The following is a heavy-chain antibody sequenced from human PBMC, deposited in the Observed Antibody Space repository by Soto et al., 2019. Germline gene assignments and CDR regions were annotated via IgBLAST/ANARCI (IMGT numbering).Heavy chain of an antibody. Sequence: PGGSLRLSCAASGFTFDDYAMHWVRQAPGKGLEWVSGISWNSGSIGYADSVKGRFTISRDNAKNSLYLQMNSLRAEDTALYYCAKDGGWFGRNDAFDIWGQGTMVTVSS. CDR1: GFTFDDYA. D-gene: IGHD3-10*01. V-gene: IGHV3-9*01. CDR3: AKDGGWFGRNDAFDI. CDR2: ISWNSGSI. J-gene: IGHJ3*02.